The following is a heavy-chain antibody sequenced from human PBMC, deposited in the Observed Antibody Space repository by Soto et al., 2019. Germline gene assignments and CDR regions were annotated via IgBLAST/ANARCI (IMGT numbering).Heavy chain of an antibody. CDR2: IIPIFGTA. J-gene: IGHJ4*02. D-gene: IGHD5-18*01. V-gene: IGHV1-69*01. Sequence: QVQLVQSGAEVKKPGSSVKVSCKASGGTFSSYAISWVRQAPGQGLEWMGGIIPIFGTANYAQKFQGRVTITADESTSTAYMQLSSLRSEDTAVDYCAREVFFWEQLPYYFDYWGQGTLVTVSS. CDR1: GGTFSSYA. CDR3: AREVFFWEQLPYYFDY.